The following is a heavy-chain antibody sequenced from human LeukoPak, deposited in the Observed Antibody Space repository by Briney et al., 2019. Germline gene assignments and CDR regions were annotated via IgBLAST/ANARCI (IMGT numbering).Heavy chain of an antibody. CDR3: ARMSRGYSYGYNY. J-gene: IGHJ4*02. V-gene: IGHV4-38-2*02. Sequence: SETLSLTCTVSGYSISSGYYWGWIRQPPGKGLEWIGSIYHSGSTYYNPSLKSRVTISVDTSKNEFSLKLSSVTAADTAVYYCARMSRGYSYGYNYWGQGTLVTVSS. D-gene: IGHD5-18*01. CDR2: IYHSGST. CDR1: GYSISSGYY.